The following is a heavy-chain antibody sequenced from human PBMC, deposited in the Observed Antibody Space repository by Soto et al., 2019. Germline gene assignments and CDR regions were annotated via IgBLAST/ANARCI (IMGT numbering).Heavy chain of an antibody. Sequence: PGGSLRLSCAASGFTFSIYVMNWVRQAPGKGLEWVSGISGSGGSTYYADSVKGRFTISRDNSKNTLYLQMNSLRAEDTAVYYCAEARPGYTYGSFDSCGQGTQVTVSS. CDR2: ISGSGGST. J-gene: IGHJ4*02. CDR1: GFTFSIYV. D-gene: IGHD5-18*01. CDR3: AEARPGYTYGSFDS. V-gene: IGHV3-23*01.